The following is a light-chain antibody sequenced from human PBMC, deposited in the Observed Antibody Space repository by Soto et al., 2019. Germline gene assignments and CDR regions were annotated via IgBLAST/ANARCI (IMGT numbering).Light chain of an antibody. J-gene: IGLJ1*01. V-gene: IGLV2-14*01. CDR1: SSDVGGYNY. Sequence: QSALTQPASVSGSPGQSITTSCTGTSSDVGGYNYVSWYQQYPGKAPKLMIYDVSNRPSGVSNRFSGSKSGNTASLTISGLQAEDEADYYCSSYTSSTIPYVFGTGTKLTVL. CDR3: SSYTSSTIPYV. CDR2: DVS.